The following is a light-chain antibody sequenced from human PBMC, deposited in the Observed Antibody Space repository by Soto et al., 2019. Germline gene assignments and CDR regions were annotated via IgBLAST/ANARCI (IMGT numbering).Light chain of an antibody. CDR1: QSLLDSDDGNTY. CDR2: TVS. Sequence: DIVMTQTPLSLPVTPGEPASISCRSSQSLLDSDDGNTYLDWYLQKPGQSPPLLIYTVSSRASGVPDRFSGSGSGTDFTLKISRVEAEDVGVYYCMQRVEFPLTFGGGTKVEIK. V-gene: IGKV2-40*01. CDR3: MQRVEFPLT. J-gene: IGKJ4*01.